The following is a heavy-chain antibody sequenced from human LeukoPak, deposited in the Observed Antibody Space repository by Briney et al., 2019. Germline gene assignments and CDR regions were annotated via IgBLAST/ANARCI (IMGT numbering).Heavy chain of an antibody. CDR2: IIPIFGTA. D-gene: IGHD3-9*01. CDR3: ASSDDIRYFDY. V-gene: IGHV1-69*01. Sequence: SVKVSCKASGGTFSSYAISWVRQAPGQGLEWMGGIIPIFGTANYAQKFQGRVTITADESTSTAYMELSSLRSEDAAVYYCASSDDIRYFDYWGQGTLVTVSS. CDR1: GGTFSSYA. J-gene: IGHJ4*02.